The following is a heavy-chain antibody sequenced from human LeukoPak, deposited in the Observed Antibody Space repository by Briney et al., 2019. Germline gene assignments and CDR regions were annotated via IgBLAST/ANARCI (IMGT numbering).Heavy chain of an antibody. D-gene: IGHD3-22*01. J-gene: IGHJ4*02. V-gene: IGHV1-18*01. CDR1: GFTFTSYG. CDR3: ARAQGYYDSINFDY. CDR2: ISAYNGNT. Sequence: ASVKVSCKASGFTFTSYGISWVRQAPGQGLEWMGWISAYNGNTNYAQKLQGRVTMTTDTSTSTAYMELRSLRSDDTAVYYCARAQGYYDSINFDYWGQGTLVTVSS.